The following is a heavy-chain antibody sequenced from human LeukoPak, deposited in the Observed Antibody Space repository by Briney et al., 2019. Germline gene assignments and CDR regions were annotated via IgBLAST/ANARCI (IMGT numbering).Heavy chain of an antibody. CDR2: INPNSGGT. CDR1: GYTFTGYY. J-gene: IGHJ5*02. D-gene: IGHD2-15*01. V-gene: IGHV1-2*02. Sequence: GASVKVSCKASGYTFTGYYMHWVRQAPGQGLECMGWINPNSGGTNYAQKFQVRVTMTRDTSISTAYMELSRLRSDDTAVYYCAREADIVVVTNWFDPWGQGTLVTVSS. CDR3: AREADIVVVTNWFDP.